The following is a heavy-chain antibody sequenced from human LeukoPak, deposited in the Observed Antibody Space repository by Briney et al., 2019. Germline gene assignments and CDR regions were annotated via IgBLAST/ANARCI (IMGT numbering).Heavy chain of an antibody. J-gene: IGHJ4*02. D-gene: IGHD5-24*01. Sequence: ASVKVSCKASGYTFTGYYMHWVRQAPGQGLEWMGWINPNSGGTNYAQKFQGRVTMTRDTSISTAYMELRSLRSDDTAVYYCAREARDGYSPFDYWGQGTLVTVSS. CDR2: INPNSGGT. CDR3: AREARDGYSPFDY. CDR1: GYTFTGYY. V-gene: IGHV1-2*02.